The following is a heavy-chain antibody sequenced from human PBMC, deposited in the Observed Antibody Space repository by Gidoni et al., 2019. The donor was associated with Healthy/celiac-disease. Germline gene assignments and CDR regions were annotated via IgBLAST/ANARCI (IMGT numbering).Heavy chain of an antibody. V-gene: IGHV3-74*01. D-gene: IGHD2-15*01. CDR2: SNSDGSST. CDR1: GFTFSSYW. Sequence: EVQLVESGGGLVQPGGSLRLSCAASGFTFSSYWMPWVRQAPGKGLVWVSRSNSDGSSTSYADSVKGRFTISRDNAKNTLYLQMNSLRAEDTAVYYCASNYCSGGSCYSNYYGMDVWGKGTTVTVSS. CDR3: ASNYCSGGSCYSNYYGMDV. J-gene: IGHJ6*04.